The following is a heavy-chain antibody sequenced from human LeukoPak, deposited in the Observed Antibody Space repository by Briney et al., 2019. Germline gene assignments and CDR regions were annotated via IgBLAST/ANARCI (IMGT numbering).Heavy chain of an antibody. J-gene: IGHJ5*02. CDR3: ATGDGITGPNNWFDP. V-gene: IGHV1-69-2*01. CDR2: VDPEDGET. Sequence: ATVKVSCKVSGYTFTDYYMHWVQQAPGKGLEGMGLVDPEDGETIYAEKFQGRVTLTADTSTHTAYKELSSLRSEDTAVYYSATGDGITGPNNWFDPWGQGTLVTVSS. CDR1: GYTFTDYY. D-gene: IGHD1-20*01.